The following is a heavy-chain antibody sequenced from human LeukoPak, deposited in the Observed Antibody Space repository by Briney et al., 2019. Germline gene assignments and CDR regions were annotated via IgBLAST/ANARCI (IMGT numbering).Heavy chain of an antibody. V-gene: IGHV3-48*03. D-gene: IGHD5-18*01. CDR2: ISSSGTTI. Sequence: GGSLRLSCEVSGFTFSCYGMNGVRQAPGKGLEWISYISSSGTTIYYADSVKGRFSISRDNAKNSLFLQMNSLRAEDTAVYYCARLHPSGYTYGFDYWGQGTLVTVSS. J-gene: IGHJ4*02. CDR3: ARLHPSGYTYGFDY. CDR1: GFTFSCYG.